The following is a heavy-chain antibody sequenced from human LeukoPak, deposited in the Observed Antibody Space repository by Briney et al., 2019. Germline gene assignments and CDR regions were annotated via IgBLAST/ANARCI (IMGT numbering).Heavy chain of an antibody. CDR1: GFTFSDHY. J-gene: IGHJ4*02. Sequence: VGSLRLSCAASGFTFSDHYMDWVRQAPGKGLEWVGRSRNKANSYTTEYAASVEGRFTISRDDSKNSMFLHMNNLKTEDTAMYYCATSVVPATPFDYWGQGTLVTVSS. V-gene: IGHV3-72*01. CDR2: SRNKANSYTT. CDR3: ATSVVPATPFDY. D-gene: IGHD2-21*02.